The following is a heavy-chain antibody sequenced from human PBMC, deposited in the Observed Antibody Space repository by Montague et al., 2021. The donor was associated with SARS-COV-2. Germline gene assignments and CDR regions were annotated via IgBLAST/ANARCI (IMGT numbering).Heavy chain of an antibody. CDR3: ARKEMKYSSIWSTGGNWFDP. D-gene: IGHD6-13*01. CDR2: IYYSGST. V-gene: IGHV4-39*01. Sequence: SETLSLTCTVSGGSISSSSYYWGWIRQPPGKGLEWIGSIYYSGSTCYNPSLKSRVTISVDTSKNQFSLKLSSVTAADTAVYYCARKEMKYSSIWSTGGNWFDPWGQGTLVTASS. J-gene: IGHJ5*02. CDR1: GGSISSSSYY.